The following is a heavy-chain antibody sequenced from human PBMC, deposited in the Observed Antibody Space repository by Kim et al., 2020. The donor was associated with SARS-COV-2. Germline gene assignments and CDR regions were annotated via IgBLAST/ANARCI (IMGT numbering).Heavy chain of an antibody. J-gene: IGHJ4*02. V-gene: IGHV4-59*09. CDR3: ARGGDYGGNSVADY. Sequence: PSLKSRVTISVDTSKNQFSLKLSSVTAADTAVYYCARGGDYGGNSVADYWGQGTLVTVSS. D-gene: IGHD4-17*01.